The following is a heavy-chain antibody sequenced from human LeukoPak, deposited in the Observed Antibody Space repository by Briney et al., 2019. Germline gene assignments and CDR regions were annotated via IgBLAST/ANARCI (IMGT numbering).Heavy chain of an antibody. J-gene: IGHJ6*02. CDR3: ANYYDSSGPNYYYGMDV. D-gene: IGHD3-22*01. V-gene: IGHV1-18*01. CDR2: ISAYNGNT. CDR1: GYTFTSYG. Sequence: ASVKVSCKASGYTFTSYGISWVRQAPGQGLEWMGWISAYNGNTNYAQKLQGRVTITADESTSTAYMELSSLRSEDTAVYYCANYYDSSGPNYYYGMDVWGQGTTVTVSS.